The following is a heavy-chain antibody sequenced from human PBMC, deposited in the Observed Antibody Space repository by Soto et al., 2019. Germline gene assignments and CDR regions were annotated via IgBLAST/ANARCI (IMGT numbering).Heavy chain of an antibody. Sequence: SETLSLTCTVSGGSISSGGYYWSWIRQHPGKGLEWIGYIYYSGSTYYNPSLKSRVTISVDTSKNQFSLKLSSVTAADTAVYYCARAPLNYYGSGSYLEWSYYMDVWGKGTTVTVSS. J-gene: IGHJ6*03. CDR2: IYYSGST. V-gene: IGHV4-31*03. CDR1: GGSISSGGYY. CDR3: ARAPLNYYGSGSYLEWSYYMDV. D-gene: IGHD3-10*01.